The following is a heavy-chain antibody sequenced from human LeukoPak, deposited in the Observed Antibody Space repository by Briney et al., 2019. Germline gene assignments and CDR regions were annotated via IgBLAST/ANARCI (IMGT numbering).Heavy chain of an antibody. CDR2: ITASGGST. CDR1: GFTFRSYA. V-gene: IGHV3-23*01. CDR3: AKDREPAAVGWFDP. Sequence: GGSLRLSCAASGFTFRSYAMTWVRQAPGMGLEWVSGITASGGSTYYADSVKGRFTISRDNSKDTLYLQMNSLRVEDTAIYYCAKDREPAAVGWFDPWGQGTLVTVSS. J-gene: IGHJ5*02. D-gene: IGHD6-13*01.